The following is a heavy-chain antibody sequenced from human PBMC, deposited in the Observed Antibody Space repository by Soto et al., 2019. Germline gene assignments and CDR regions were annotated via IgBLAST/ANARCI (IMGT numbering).Heavy chain of an antibody. D-gene: IGHD3-22*01. J-gene: IGHJ3*02. CDR2: VYYSGRT. CDR1: GASISSSY. CDR3: ARGYYDSSGQSNTFDI. Sequence: SETLSLTCTVSGASISSSYWSWSRQSPGKGLEWIGYVYYSGRTNYNPSLKSRVTISVDTSKNQFSLKLSSVTAADTAVYYCARGYYDSSGQSNTFDIWGQGTMVTVSS. V-gene: IGHV4-59*01.